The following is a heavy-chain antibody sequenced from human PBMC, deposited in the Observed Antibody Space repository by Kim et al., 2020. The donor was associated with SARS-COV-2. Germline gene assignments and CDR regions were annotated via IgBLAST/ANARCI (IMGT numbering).Heavy chain of an antibody. V-gene: IGHV4-39*01. D-gene: IGHD4-17*01. J-gene: IGHJ4*02. CDR1: GGSISSSSYY. Sequence: SETLSLTCTVSGGSISSSSYYWGWIRQPPGKGLEWIGSIYYSGSTYYNPSLKSRVTISVDTSKNQFSLKLSSVTAADTAVYYCARILTTVTTSDDYWGQGTLVTVSS. CDR3: ARILTTVTTSDDY. CDR2: IYYSGST.